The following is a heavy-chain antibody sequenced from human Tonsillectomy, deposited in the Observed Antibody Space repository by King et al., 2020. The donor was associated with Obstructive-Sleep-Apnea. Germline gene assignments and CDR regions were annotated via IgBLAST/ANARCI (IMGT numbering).Heavy chain of an antibody. Sequence: QLQESGPGLVTPSETLSLTCTVSGGSISSYYWNWIRQPPGKGLEWIGYIYYSGRTYYNPSLKSRVTISVDTSKNQVSLRLSSVTAADTAVYYCVVMPPDYWGQGTLVTVSS. V-gene: IGHV4-59*08. J-gene: IGHJ4*02. CDR2: IYYSGRT. CDR3: VVMPPDY. D-gene: IGHD3-16*01. CDR1: GGSISSYY.